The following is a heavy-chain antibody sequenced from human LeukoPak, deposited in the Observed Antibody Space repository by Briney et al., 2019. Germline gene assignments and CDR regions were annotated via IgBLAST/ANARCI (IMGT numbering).Heavy chain of an antibody. V-gene: IGHV3-21*01. CDR2: ISSGTSYI. CDR3: AKGGGYEAQYYYYYLDV. J-gene: IGHJ6*03. Sequence: GGSLRLSCAASGFTFNTYTMNWVRQAPGKGLEWVSSISSGTSYIYYADSVKGRFTISRDNAKNSLYLQMNSLRAEDTAVYYCAKGGGYEAQYYYYYLDVWGKGTTVTISS. CDR1: GFTFNTYT. D-gene: IGHD5-12*01.